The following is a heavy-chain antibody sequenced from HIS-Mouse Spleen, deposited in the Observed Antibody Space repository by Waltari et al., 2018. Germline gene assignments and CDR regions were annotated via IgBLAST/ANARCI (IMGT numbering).Heavy chain of an antibody. Sequence: QVQLVESGGGGVQPGRSLRLSCAASGLPLRSDGMHWVRRAPGKGLEWVAVISYDGSNKYYADSVKGRFTISRDNSKNTLYLQMNSLRAEDTAVYYCAKASSGWLDYWGQGTLVTVSS. J-gene: IGHJ4*02. CDR3: AKASSGWLDY. CDR2: ISYDGSNK. CDR1: GLPLRSDG. D-gene: IGHD6-19*01. V-gene: IGHV3-30*18.